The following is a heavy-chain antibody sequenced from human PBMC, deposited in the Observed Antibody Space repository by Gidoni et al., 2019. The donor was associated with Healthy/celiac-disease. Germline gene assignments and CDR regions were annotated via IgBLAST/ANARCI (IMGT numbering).Heavy chain of an antibody. J-gene: IGHJ4*02. D-gene: IGHD3-10*01. CDR2: ISSSSSYI. CDR1: AFTFSSYS. V-gene: IGHV3-21*01. CDR3: ARDLSGSYFDY. Sequence: EVQLFESGGGLVKPGGSLRLSFPASAFTFSSYSMNWVRQAPGKGLEWVSSISSSSSYIYYADSVKGRFTISRDNAKNSLYLQRNSLRAEDTAVYYCARDLSGSYFDYWGQGTLVTVSS.